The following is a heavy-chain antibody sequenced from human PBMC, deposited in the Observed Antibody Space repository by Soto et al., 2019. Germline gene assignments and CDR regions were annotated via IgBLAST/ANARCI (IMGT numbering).Heavy chain of an antibody. Sequence: PSETLSLTCSVSGYSITAGGYYWSWIRQYPGKGLEWIGYIYYSGSTNYNPSLKSRVTISVDTSKNQFSLKLSSVTAADTAVYYCARAGGGSWYLGVVEPELDPWGQGTLVTVSS. CDR3: ARAGGGSWYLGVVEPELDP. J-gene: IGHJ5*02. CDR1: GYSITAGGYY. D-gene: IGHD6-13*01. V-gene: IGHV4-61*08. CDR2: IYYSGST.